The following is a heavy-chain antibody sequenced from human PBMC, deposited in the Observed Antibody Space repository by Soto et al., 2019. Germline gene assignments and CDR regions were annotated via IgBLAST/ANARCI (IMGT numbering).Heavy chain of an antibody. Sequence: SVKVSCKASGGTFSSYAISWVRQAPGQGLEWMGGIIPIFGTANYAQKFQGRVTITADESTRTAYMALSSLRSEDTAVYYCARVYYDFWSGHGGFDYWGQGTLVTVSS. V-gene: IGHV1-69*13. D-gene: IGHD3-3*01. J-gene: IGHJ4*02. CDR2: IIPIFGTA. CDR1: GGTFSSYA. CDR3: ARVYYDFWSGHGGFDY.